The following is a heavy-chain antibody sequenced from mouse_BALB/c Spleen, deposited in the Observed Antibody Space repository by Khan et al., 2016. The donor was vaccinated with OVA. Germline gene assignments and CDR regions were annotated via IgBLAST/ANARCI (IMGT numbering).Heavy chain of an antibody. D-gene: IGHD3-1*01. CDR2: INPTNGGP. Sequence: QVQLQQPGAELVKPRASVRLSCKASGYTFTSYYIYWVKQRPGQGLEWIGEINPTNGGPNFNEKFKNKATLTVDKSSSTAYMQLSSLTSEDSAVYYGTRGGYGGFAYWGQGTLVTVSA. CDR3: TRGGYGGFAY. V-gene: IGHV1S81*02. J-gene: IGHJ3*01. CDR1: GYTFTSYY.